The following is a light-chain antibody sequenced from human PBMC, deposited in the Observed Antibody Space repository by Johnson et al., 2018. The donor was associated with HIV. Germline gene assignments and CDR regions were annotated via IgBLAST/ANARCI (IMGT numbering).Light chain of an antibody. Sequence: QSVLTQPPSVSAAPGQKVTISCSGSSSNIGNNYVSWYQQFPGTAPKLLIYENNKRPSGIPDRFSDSQSDTSATLAITGLQTGDEADYYCGTWDTSLGAQYVFGSGTKVTVL. CDR3: GTWDTSLGAQYV. CDR2: ENN. J-gene: IGLJ1*01. CDR1: SSNIGNNY. V-gene: IGLV1-51*02.